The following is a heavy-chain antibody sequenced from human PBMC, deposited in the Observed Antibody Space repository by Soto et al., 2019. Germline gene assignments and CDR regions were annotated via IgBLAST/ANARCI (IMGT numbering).Heavy chain of an antibody. V-gene: IGHV3-7*01. D-gene: IGHD2-2*01. Sequence: EVQLVESGGGLVQPGGSLRLSCVVSGFTFSSYWMSWVRQSPEKGLEWVANINQDGSGKYHVGSVKGRFTISRDNAKNSLYLQMDSLRDEDTAVYYCASVPLVTSRYYFYFWGQGTLVTVSS. CDR3: ASVPLVTSRYYFYF. CDR2: INQDGSGK. CDR1: GFTFSSYW. J-gene: IGHJ4*02.